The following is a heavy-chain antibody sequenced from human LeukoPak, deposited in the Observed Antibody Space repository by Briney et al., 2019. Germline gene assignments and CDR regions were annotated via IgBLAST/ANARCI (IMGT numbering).Heavy chain of an antibody. J-gene: IGHJ4*02. CDR3: ATSLFLRAPR. D-gene: IGHD2/OR15-2a*01. V-gene: IGHV1-69*05. CDR2: IIPIFGTA. CDR1: GGTFSSYA. Sequence: GSSVKVSCKASGGTFSSYAISWVRQAPGQGLEWMGGIIPIFGTANYAQKFQGRVTITTDESTSTAYMELSSLKSEDTAVYYCATSLFLRAPRWGQGTLVTVSS.